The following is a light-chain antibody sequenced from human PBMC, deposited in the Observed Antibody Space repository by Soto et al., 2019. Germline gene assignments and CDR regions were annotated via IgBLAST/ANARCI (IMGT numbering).Light chain of an antibody. V-gene: IGLV2-11*01. CDR3: CSYAGSYTWV. CDR2: DVS. J-gene: IGLJ3*02. Sequence: QSALTQPRSVSGSPGQSVTIFGTGTSSDVGDYNYVSWYQQHPGKAPKLMIYDVSERPSGVPDRFSGSKSGNTASLTISGLQAEDEADYYCCSYAGSYTWVFGGGTKLTVL. CDR1: SSDVGDYNY.